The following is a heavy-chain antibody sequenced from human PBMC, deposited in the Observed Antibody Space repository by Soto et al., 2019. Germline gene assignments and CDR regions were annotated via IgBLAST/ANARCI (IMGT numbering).Heavy chain of an antibody. J-gene: IGHJ4*02. D-gene: IGHD3-9*01. CDR3: ARSRGPLRYFDPITHFDY. Sequence: SVKVSCKASGYSFSSYAISWVRQAPGQGLEWMGGIIPIFGTANYAQKFQGRVTITADKSTSTAYMELSSLRSEDTAVYYCARSRGPLRYFDPITHFDYWGQGTLVTVSS. CDR2: IIPIFGTA. CDR1: GYSFSSYA. V-gene: IGHV1-69*06.